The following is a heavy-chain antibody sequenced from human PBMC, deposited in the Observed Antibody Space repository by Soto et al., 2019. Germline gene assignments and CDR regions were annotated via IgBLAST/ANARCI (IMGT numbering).Heavy chain of an antibody. V-gene: IGHV4-31*03. CDR1: GAALNGGNYY. CDR2: IYVTGAV. J-gene: IGHJ5*02. CDR3: ARLRIATNNYKWFDP. Sequence: SETLSLTCSVSGAALNGGNYYWSWIRQVPGKGLELIGHIYVTGAVDYNPSLRDRITISQDTSERQFSLNLRLVTAADTAVYYCARLRIATNNYKWFDPWGQGTLVTVS. D-gene: IGHD2-21*01.